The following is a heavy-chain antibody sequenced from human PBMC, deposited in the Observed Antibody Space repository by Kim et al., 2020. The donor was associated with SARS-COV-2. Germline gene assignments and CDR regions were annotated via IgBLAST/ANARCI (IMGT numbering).Heavy chain of an antibody. CDR2: TYYSGST. V-gene: IGHV4-59*01. Sequence: SETLSLTCTVSGGSINSYSWSWIRQPPGKGLEWIGYTYYSGSTNYNPSLKSRVTISVDTAKNQFSLKLSSVTVADTAVYYCARDRIGYCSSTSCSLHFDYWGQGTLVTVSS. J-gene: IGHJ4*02. D-gene: IGHD2-2*01. CDR3: ARDRIGYCSSTSCSLHFDY. CDR1: GGSINSYS.